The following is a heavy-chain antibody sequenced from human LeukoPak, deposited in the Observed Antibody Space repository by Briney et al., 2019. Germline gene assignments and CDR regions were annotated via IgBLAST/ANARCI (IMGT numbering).Heavy chain of an antibody. V-gene: IGHV4-59*01. CDR3: ARDLRRYYDSSGYYLGYFDY. CDR2: IYYSGST. D-gene: IGHD3-22*01. CDR1: GFTFSSYA. Sequence: PGGSLRLSCAASGFTFSSYAMSWVRQPPGKGLEWIGYIYYSGSTNYNPSLKSRVTISVDTSKNQFSLKLSSVTAADTAVYYCARDLRRYYDSSGYYLGYFDYWGQGTLVTVSS. J-gene: IGHJ4*02.